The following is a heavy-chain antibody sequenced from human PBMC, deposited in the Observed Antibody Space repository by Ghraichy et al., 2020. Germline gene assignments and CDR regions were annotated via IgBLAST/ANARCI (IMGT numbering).Heavy chain of an antibody. V-gene: IGHV3-7*01. J-gene: IGHJ4*02. CDR3: ASLTARDGGHHFYY. D-gene: IGHD1-14*01. CDR1: GFTFSRYW. Sequence: GGSLRLSCVASGFTFSRYWMSWVRQAPGKGPEWVAHISQDGSEKYHVDSVKGRVTISRDNAKNSLYLQMNSLRVEDTAMYYCASLTARDGGHHFYYWGQGTLATVSS. CDR2: ISQDGSEK.